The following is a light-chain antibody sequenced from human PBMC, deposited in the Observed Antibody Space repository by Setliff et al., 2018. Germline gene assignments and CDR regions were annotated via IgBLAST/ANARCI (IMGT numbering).Light chain of an antibody. CDR2: YDS. Sequence: SSELTQPPSLSVAPGKTATITCGGSNIGSKSVHWYQQKSGQAPVLVIYYDSDRPSGIPEGFSGSNFGNTATLTINRVEAGDEADYYCQVWDSGSDHVVFGGGTK. CDR1: NIGSKS. CDR3: QVWDSGSDHVV. V-gene: IGLV3-21*04. J-gene: IGLJ2*01.